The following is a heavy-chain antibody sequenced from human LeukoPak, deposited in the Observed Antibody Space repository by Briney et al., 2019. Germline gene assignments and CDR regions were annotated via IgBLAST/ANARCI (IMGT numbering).Heavy chain of an antibody. CDR1: GFTFTDEY. J-gene: IGHJ4*02. V-gene: IGHV1-2*02. CDR2: INPYSGAI. CDR3: ARGGFTMIVVDY. D-gene: IGHD3-22*01. Sequence: ASVKVSCKSSGFTFTDEYIHWVRQAPGQGLEWMGWINPYSGAINYAQKFQGRVTLTRDTSISTAYMELSRLRSEDTAVYHCARGGFTMIVVDYWGQGTLVTVSS.